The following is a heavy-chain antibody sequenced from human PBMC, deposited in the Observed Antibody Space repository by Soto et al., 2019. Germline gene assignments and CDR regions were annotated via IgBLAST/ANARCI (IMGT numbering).Heavy chain of an antibody. CDR3: VRRSGTH. D-gene: IGHD6-13*01. Sequence: SETLSLTCNVSGASISDHYWTWIRQPPGKGLEWIGYIYYSGTTDYNPSLKSRVTLSIDKSRNQFSLQLTSVTAADTAVYYCVRRSGTHWSQGTLVTVSS. CDR1: GASISDHY. V-gene: IGHV4-59*11. J-gene: IGHJ4*02. CDR2: IYYSGTT.